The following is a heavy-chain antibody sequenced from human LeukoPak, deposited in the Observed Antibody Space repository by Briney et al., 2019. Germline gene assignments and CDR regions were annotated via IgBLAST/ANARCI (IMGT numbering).Heavy chain of an antibody. D-gene: IGHD3-22*01. CDR1: GFTFSSYE. CDR3: ARGRRTMIVVPRSHFDL. J-gene: IGHJ2*01. Sequence: GGSLRLSCAASGFTFSSYEMNWVRQAPGKGLEWVSYISSSGSTIYYADSVKGRFTISRDNAKNSLYLQMNSLRAEDTAVYYCARGRRTMIVVPRSHFDLWGRGTLVTVSS. V-gene: IGHV3-48*03. CDR2: ISSSGSTI.